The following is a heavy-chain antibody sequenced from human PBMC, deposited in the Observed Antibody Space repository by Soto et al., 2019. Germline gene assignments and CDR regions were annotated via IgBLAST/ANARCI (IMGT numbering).Heavy chain of an antibody. J-gene: IGHJ4*02. Sequence: QVQLVQSGAEVKKPGSSVKVSCKASGGTFSSYAISWVRQAPGQGLEWMGGIIPIFGTANYAQKFQGRVTITADESTSTAYVELSSLRSEDTAVYYCARAGAYCGGDCYSALRDWGQGTLVTVSS. CDR2: IIPIFGTA. CDR3: ARAGAYCGGDCYSALRD. D-gene: IGHD2-21*02. CDR1: GGTFSSYA. V-gene: IGHV1-69*12.